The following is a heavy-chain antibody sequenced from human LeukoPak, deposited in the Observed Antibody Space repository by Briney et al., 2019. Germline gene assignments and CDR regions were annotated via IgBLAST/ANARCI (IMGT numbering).Heavy chain of an antibody. CDR2: ISGSGGST. J-gene: IGHJ1*01. V-gene: IGHV3-23*01. CDR3: AKKGSYDSSGYYLWKH. D-gene: IGHD3-22*01. Sequence: GSLRLSCAASGFTFSSYAMSWVRQAPGKGLEWASAISGSGGSTYYADSVKGRFTISRDNSKNTLYLQMNSLRAEDTAVYYCAKKGSYDSSGYYLWKHWGQGTLVTVSS. CDR1: GFTFSSYA.